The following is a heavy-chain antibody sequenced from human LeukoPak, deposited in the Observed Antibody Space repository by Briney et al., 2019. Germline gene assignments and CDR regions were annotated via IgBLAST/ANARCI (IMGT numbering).Heavy chain of an antibody. CDR2: LTGGGGST. Sequence: GGSLRLSCAASGFTFSSYAMSWVRQAPGKGLERVSGLTGGGGSTYYADSVKGRFTISRDNSKNTLYLQMNSLRVEDTAVYYCAKGSYDSSGYSDYWGQGTLVTVSS. V-gene: IGHV3-23*01. CDR3: AKGSYDSSGYSDY. CDR1: GFTFSSYA. D-gene: IGHD3-22*01. J-gene: IGHJ4*02.